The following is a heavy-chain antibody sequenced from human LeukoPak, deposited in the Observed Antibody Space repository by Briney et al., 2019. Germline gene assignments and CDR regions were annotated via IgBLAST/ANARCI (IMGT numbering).Heavy chain of an antibody. D-gene: IGHD3-3*02. J-gene: IGHJ6*04. V-gene: IGHV3-7*01. CDR1: GFTFSSYW. CDR2: INQDGSEK. CDR3: ARRFAAQLAFVDV. Sequence: PGGSLRLSCATSGFTFSSYWMSWVRQAPGKGLEWVAYINQDGSEKNYADSVKGRFTISRDNSKNTLYLQMGSLTAEDMAVYYCARRFAAQLAFVDVWGKGTTVTISS.